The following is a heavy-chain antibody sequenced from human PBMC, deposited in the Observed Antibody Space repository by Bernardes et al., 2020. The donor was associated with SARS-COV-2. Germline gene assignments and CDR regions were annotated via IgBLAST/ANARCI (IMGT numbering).Heavy chain of an antibody. V-gene: IGHV3-66*02. J-gene: IGHJ4*02. D-gene: IGHD5-18*01. Sequence: GGSLRLSCAASGFTVSSNYMSWVRQAPGEGLEWVAVIYSGGRTNYADSVKGRFTISRDNSKNTLYLQMNSLRPEDTAVYYCGRDTASGEDWGQGTLVTVSS. CDR3: GRDTASGED. CDR2: IYSGGRT. CDR1: GFTVSSNY.